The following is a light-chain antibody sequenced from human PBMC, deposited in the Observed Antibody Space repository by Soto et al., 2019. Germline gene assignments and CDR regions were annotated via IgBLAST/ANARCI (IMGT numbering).Light chain of an antibody. CDR2: SNN. CDR3: AAWDDSLNGVV. CDR1: TSNIGSNT. V-gene: IGLV1-44*01. J-gene: IGLJ2*01. Sequence: QSVLTQPPSASGTPGQRLTISCSGSTSNIGSNTVSWYQQLPGTAPKLLIHSNNQRPSGVPDRFSGSKSGTSASLAISGLQSEDEADYSCAAWDDSLNGVVFGGGTQLTVL.